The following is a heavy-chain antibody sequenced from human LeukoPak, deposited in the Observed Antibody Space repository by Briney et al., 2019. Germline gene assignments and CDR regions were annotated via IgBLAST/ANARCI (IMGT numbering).Heavy chain of an antibody. V-gene: IGHV4-34*01. CDR3: ARVPHYYYDSSGYHIDY. Sequence: SETLSLTCAVYGGSFTGYYCSWIRQPPGKGLEWIGEINHSGSTNYNPSLKSRVTISVDTSKNQFSLKLSSVTAADTAVYYCARVPHYYYDSSGYHIDYWGQGTLVTVSS. D-gene: IGHD3-22*01. J-gene: IGHJ4*02. CDR2: INHSGST. CDR1: GGSFTGYY.